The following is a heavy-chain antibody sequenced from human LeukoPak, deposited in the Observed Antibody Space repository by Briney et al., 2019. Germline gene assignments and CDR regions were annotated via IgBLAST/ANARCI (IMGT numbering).Heavy chain of an antibody. J-gene: IGHJ4*02. CDR2: ISGSGSTI. CDR3: ARGDSSGYYPNYFDY. V-gene: IGHV3-11*04. CDR1: GFTVSSNY. D-gene: IGHD3-22*01. Sequence: GGSLRLSCAASGFTVSSNYMSWVRQVPGNGLEWVAYISGSGSTIYYADSVKGRFTISRDNAKNSRYLEMNRLRAEDTAVYYCARGDSSGYYPNYFDYWGQGTLVTVSS.